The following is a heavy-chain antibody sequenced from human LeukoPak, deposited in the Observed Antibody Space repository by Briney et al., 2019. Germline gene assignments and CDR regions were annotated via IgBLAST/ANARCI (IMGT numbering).Heavy chain of an antibody. D-gene: IGHD6-13*01. CDR2: IKQDGSEK. J-gene: IGHJ3*02. CDR3: ARRYSSSWYGGAFDI. V-gene: IGHV3-7*01. Sequence: GGSLRLSCAASGFTFSSYWMSWVRQAPGKGLEWVANIKQDGSEKYYVDSVKGRFTISRDNAKNSLYLQMNSLRAEDTAVYYCARRYSSSWYGGAFDIWGQGTMVTVSS. CDR1: GFTFSSYW.